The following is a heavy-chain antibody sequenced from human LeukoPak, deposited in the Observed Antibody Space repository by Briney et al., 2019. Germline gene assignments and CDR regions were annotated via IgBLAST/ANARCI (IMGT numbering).Heavy chain of an antibody. Sequence: SGTLSLTCTVSGGSISSSGYYWGWIRQPPGKGLEWIGSIYYSGSTYYNPSLKSRVTISVDTSKNQFSLKLSSVTAADTAVYYCARLHPGIAVAGPVDYWGQGTLVTVSS. CDR1: GGSISSSGYY. CDR2: IYYSGST. J-gene: IGHJ4*02. D-gene: IGHD6-19*01. V-gene: IGHV4-39*01. CDR3: ARLHPGIAVAGPVDY.